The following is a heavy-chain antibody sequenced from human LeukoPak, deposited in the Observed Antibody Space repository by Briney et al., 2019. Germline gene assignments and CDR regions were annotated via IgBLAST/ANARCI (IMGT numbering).Heavy chain of an antibody. J-gene: IGHJ4*02. Sequence: SETLSLTCTVSGCSISSYYWNWIRQPAGKGLEWVGRIYTSGSTNYNPSLKSRVTMSVDTSKNQFSLKLSSVTAADTAVYYCARNQSGDYYDSSGFFDYWGQRTLVTVSS. CDR2: IYTSGST. CDR3: ARNQSGDYYDSSGFFDY. CDR1: GCSISSYY. V-gene: IGHV4-4*07. D-gene: IGHD3-22*01.